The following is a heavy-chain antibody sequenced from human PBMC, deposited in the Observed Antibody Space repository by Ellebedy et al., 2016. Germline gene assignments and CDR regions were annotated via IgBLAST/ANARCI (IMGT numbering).Heavy chain of an antibody. D-gene: IGHD3-3*01. V-gene: IGHV4-31*03. CDR1: GGSTSSGGYY. CDR3: ARAESGYENYYYYYYMDG. CDR2: IYYSGST. J-gene: IGHJ6*03. Sequence: SETLSLXXTVSGGSTSSGGYYLSWIRQHSGKGLEWIGYIYYSGSTYYNPSLKSRVTISVDTSKNQFSLKLSSVTAADTAVYYCARAESGYENYYYYYYMDGWGKGTTVTVSS.